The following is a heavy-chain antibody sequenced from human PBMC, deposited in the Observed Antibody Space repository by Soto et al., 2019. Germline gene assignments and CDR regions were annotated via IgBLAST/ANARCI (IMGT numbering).Heavy chain of an antibody. Sequence: EVHLVESGGGLVQPGGALRLSCATSGFTFSNFWMSWVRQAPGKGLEWVAIIKQDGGEKYYVDSMRGRFSISRDNANNLLYLQMSSLGAEDTAVYYCARSSGWLGDYWGQGTLVTVSS. CDR2: IKQDGGEK. CDR3: ARSSGWLGDY. V-gene: IGHV3-7*04. D-gene: IGHD5-12*01. J-gene: IGHJ4*02. CDR1: GFTFSNFW.